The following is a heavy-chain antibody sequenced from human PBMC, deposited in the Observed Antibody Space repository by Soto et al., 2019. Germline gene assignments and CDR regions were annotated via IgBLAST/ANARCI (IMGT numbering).Heavy chain of an antibody. CDR3: ARTRSSTWSYFDY. Sequence: SQTLSLTCGISGDSVSSRSATWNWIRQSPSRGLEWLGRTYYRSEWIYDYAVSVKSRMTVNADMAKNQISLHLTSVTPEDTAVYYCARTRSSTWSYFDYCGQGTLVTVSS. V-gene: IGHV6-1*01. D-gene: IGHD6-13*01. CDR1: GDSVSSRSAT. CDR2: TYYRSEWIY. J-gene: IGHJ4*02.